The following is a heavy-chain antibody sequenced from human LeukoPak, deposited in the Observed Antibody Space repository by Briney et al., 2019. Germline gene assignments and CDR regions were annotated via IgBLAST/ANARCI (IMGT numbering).Heavy chain of an antibody. V-gene: IGHV4-34*01. CDR1: GGSFSGYY. Sequence: SETLSLTCAVYGGSFSGYYWSWIRQPPGKGLEWIGEINHSGSTNYNPSLKSRVTISVDTSKNRFSLKLSSVTAADTAVYYCAREGHAYYDFWSGYYPAGYYFDYWGQGTLVTVSS. J-gene: IGHJ4*02. CDR2: INHSGST. D-gene: IGHD3-3*01. CDR3: AREGHAYYDFWSGYYPAGYYFDY.